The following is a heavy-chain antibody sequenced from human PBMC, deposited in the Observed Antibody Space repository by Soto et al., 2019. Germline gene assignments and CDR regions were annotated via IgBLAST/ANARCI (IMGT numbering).Heavy chain of an antibody. CDR1: GYSISSGYY. CDR3: ARDRDIVVVPAATNDWFDP. CDR2: IYHSGST. Sequence: SETLSLTCAVSGYSISSGYYWGWIWQPPGKGLEWIGSIYHSGSTYYNPSLKSRVTISVDTSKNQFSLKLSSVTAADTAVYYCARDRDIVVVPAATNDWFDPWGQGTLVTVSS. D-gene: IGHD2-2*01. V-gene: IGHV4-38-2*02. J-gene: IGHJ5*02.